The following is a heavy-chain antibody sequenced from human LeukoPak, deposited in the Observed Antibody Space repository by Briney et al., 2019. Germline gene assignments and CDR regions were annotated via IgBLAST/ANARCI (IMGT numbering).Heavy chain of an antibody. D-gene: IGHD6-19*01. J-gene: IGHJ5*02. CDR1: GYTFTGYY. Sequence: ASVKVSCKASGYTFTGYYIHWERQAPGQGLEWIGWINPNTGGTNYAQKFQGRVTMTRDTSISTAYMQLSRLRSDDTALYYCARGAIAVAGNWFDPWGQGTLVTVSS. CDR3: ARGAIAVAGNWFDP. CDR2: INPNTGGT. V-gene: IGHV1-2*02.